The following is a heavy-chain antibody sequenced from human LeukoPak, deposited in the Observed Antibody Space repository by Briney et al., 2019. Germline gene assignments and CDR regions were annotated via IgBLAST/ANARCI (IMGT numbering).Heavy chain of an antibody. CDR2: INHSGST. D-gene: IGHD3-10*01. V-gene: IGHV4-34*01. Sequence: SETLSLTCAVYGGSFSGYYWSWIRQPPGKGLEWIGEINHSGSTNYNPSLKSRVTISVDTSKNQFSLKLSSVTAADTAVYYCARSGGYWGQGTLVTVSS. J-gene: IGHJ4*02. CDR3: ARSGGY. CDR1: GGSFSGYY.